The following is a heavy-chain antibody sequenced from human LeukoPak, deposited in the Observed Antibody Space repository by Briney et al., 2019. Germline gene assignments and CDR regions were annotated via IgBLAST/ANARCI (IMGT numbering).Heavy chain of an antibody. CDR3: ARASAHRGIAVAGVYWYFDL. Sequence: SETLSLTCTVPGGSISSYYWSWIRQPPAEGLEWIAYIYYSGSTNYNPSLKIRLTISVDTSKNQFSLKLTSVTAADTAVYYCARASAHRGIAVAGVYWYFDLWGRGTLVTVSS. CDR2: IYYSGST. D-gene: IGHD6-19*01. V-gene: IGHV4-59*01. CDR1: GGSISSYY. J-gene: IGHJ2*01.